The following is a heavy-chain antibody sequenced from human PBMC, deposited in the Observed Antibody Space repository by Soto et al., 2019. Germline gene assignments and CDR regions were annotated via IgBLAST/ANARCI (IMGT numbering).Heavy chain of an antibody. CDR2: IYYSGST. CDR3: ARDADYDFSYGMDV. CDR1: GGSISSGGYY. J-gene: IGHJ6*02. V-gene: IGHV4-31*03. D-gene: IGHD3-3*01. Sequence: SVTRSLTCTVSGGSISSGGYYWSWIRQHPGKGLEWIGYIYYSGSTYYNPSLKSRVTISVDTSKNQFSLKLSSVTAADTAVYYCARDADYDFSYGMDVWGQGTTVTVSS.